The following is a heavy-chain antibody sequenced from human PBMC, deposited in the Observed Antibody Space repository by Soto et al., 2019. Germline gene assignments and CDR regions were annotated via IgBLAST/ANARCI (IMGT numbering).Heavy chain of an antibody. CDR3: ARVGGFGATTIDY. V-gene: IGHV4-30-4*01. Sequence: QVQLQESGPGLVKPSQTLSLTCTVSGGSISSGDYYWSWIRQPPGKGLEWIGYIYYSGSTYYNPDPTSRVTISVDTSKNQFSLKLSSVTAADTAVYYCARVGGFGATTIDYWGQGTLVTVSS. CDR1: GGSISSGDYY. CDR2: IYYSGST. D-gene: IGHD3-10*01. J-gene: IGHJ4*02.